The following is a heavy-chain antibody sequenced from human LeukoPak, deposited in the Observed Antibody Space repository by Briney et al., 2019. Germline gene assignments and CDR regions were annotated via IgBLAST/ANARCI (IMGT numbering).Heavy chain of an antibody. Sequence: PSETLSLTCTVSGGSISSYYWSWIRQPPGKGLEWIGYIYYSGGTNYNPSLKSRVTISVDTSKNQFSPKLSSVTAADTAVYYCARNSGYDFDLNRRGPQYYFDYWGQGTLVTVSS. CDR3: ARNSGYDFDLNRRGPQYYFDY. V-gene: IGHV4-59*01. J-gene: IGHJ4*02. CDR2: IYYSGGT. D-gene: IGHD5-12*01. CDR1: GGSISSYY.